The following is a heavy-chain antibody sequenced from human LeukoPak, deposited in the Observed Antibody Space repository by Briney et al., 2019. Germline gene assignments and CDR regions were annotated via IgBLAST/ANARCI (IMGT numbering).Heavy chain of an antibody. CDR3: ARGPPRVLRFLEWLLTTPFFDY. CDR1: GGSISSYY. Sequence: PSETLSLTCTVSGGSISSYYWSWIRQPPGKGLEWIGYIYYSGSTNYNPSLKSRVTISVDTSKNQFSLKLSSVTAADTAVYYCARGPPRVLRFLEWLLTTPFFDYWGQGTLVTVSS. CDR2: IYYSGST. D-gene: IGHD3-3*01. J-gene: IGHJ4*02. V-gene: IGHV4-59*12.